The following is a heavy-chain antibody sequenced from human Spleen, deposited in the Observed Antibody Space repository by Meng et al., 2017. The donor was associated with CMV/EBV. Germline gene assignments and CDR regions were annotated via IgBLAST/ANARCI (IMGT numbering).Heavy chain of an antibody. Sequence: SETLSLTCTVSGGSISSAGYYWSWIRQHPEKGLEWIGYIYYSGSTYYNPSLKSRVTISIDTSKNQFSLKLTSVTAADTAGYYCARERGSNYAFDYWGQGTLVTVSS. J-gene: IGHJ4*02. CDR3: ARERGSNYAFDY. D-gene: IGHD4-11*01. CDR1: GGSISSAGYY. V-gene: IGHV4-31*03. CDR2: IYYSGST.